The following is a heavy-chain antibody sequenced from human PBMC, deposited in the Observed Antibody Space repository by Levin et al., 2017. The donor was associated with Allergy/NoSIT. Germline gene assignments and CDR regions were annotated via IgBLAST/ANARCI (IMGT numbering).Heavy chain of an antibody. CDR2: IRKKVNSYTT. V-gene: IGHV3-72*01. D-gene: IGHD5-12*01. CDR1: GFTFSDHY. CDR3: ARVGVGYALDY. J-gene: IGHJ4*02. Sequence: GESLKISCVASGFTFSDHYMDWVRQAPGKGLEWIGRIRKKVNSYTTEYAASVKGRFTISRDDARNSVDLQMNSLKPEDTAMYYCARVGVGYALDYWGQGTLVTVSS.